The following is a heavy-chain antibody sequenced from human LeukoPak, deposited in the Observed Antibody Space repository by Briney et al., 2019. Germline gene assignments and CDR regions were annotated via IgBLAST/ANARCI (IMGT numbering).Heavy chain of an antibody. CDR3: ARHLFSGSYYFDY. CDR1: GGSISGSSYY. CDR2: IYYSGST. Sequence: PSETLSLTCTVSGGSISGSSYYWGWIRQPPGKGLEWIGSIYYSGSTYYNPSLKSRVTISVDTSKNQFSLKLSSVTAADTAVYYCARHLFSGSYYFDYWGQGTLVTVSS. V-gene: IGHV4-39*01. J-gene: IGHJ4*02. D-gene: IGHD1-26*01.